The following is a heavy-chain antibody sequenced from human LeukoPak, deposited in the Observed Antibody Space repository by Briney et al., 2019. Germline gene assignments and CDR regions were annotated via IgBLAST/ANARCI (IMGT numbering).Heavy chain of an antibody. CDR2: ISYDGSNK. J-gene: IGHJ3*02. Sequence: PGGSLRLSCAASGFTLSSYDIHWVRQAPGKGLEWVAVISYDGSNKYYADSVKGRFTISRDNAKNSLYLQMNSLRAEDTAVYYCARDWREWITIAFDIWGQGTMVTVSS. V-gene: IGHV3-30*03. CDR1: GFTLSSYD. D-gene: IGHD3-3*01. CDR3: ARDWREWITIAFDI.